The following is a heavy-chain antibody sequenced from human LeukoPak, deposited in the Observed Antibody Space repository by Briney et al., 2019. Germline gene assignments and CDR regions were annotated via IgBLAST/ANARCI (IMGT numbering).Heavy chain of an antibody. CDR3: AKAITGTTGPNY. J-gene: IGHJ4*02. CDR1: GFTFDDYA. CDR2: ISWNSGRI. D-gene: IGHD1-20*01. Sequence: PGGSLRLSCAPSGFTFDDYAMHWVRQAPGKGLEWVSGISWNSGRIGYADSVKGRFTISRDNAKNSLFLQMNSLRSEDTALYYCAKAITGTTGPNYWGQGTLVTVSS. V-gene: IGHV3-9*01.